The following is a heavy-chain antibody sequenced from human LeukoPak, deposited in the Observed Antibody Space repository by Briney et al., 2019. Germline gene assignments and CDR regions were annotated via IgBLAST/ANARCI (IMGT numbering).Heavy chain of an antibody. Sequence: ASVKVSCKASGYTFIRNGISWVRQAPGQGLEWMGWISPYNENRKYLQNRQGRVTLSTDTSTSTTYMELRSLTSDDTAVYYCAREESIGRYQFLHDYWGQGTLVTVSS. CDR2: ISPYNENR. V-gene: IGHV1-18*01. CDR3: AREESIGRYQFLHDY. CDR1: GYTFIRNG. D-gene: IGHD1-26*01. J-gene: IGHJ4*02.